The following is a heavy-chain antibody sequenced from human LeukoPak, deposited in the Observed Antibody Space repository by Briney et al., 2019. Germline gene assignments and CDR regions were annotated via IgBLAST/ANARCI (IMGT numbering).Heavy chain of an antibody. CDR3: ARLPPDDYGDYYYFDY. D-gene: IGHD4-17*01. Sequence: RPGGSLRLSCAASGFTFDDYAMHWVRQAPGKGLEWVSGINWNGGSTSYADSVKGRFTISRDNAKNSLYLQMNSLRAEDTALYYCARLPPDDYGDYYYFDYWGQGTLVTVSS. J-gene: IGHJ4*02. V-gene: IGHV3-20*04. CDR1: GFTFDDYA. CDR2: INWNGGST.